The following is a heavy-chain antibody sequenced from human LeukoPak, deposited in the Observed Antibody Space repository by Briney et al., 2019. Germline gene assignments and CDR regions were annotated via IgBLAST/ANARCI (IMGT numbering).Heavy chain of an antibody. CDR3: AKDGRYCSGGSCYSRVGFDY. CDR1: GFTFSSYA. D-gene: IGHD2-15*01. V-gene: IGHV3-23*01. J-gene: IGHJ4*02. Sequence: GGSLRLSCAASGFTFSSYAMTWVRQAPGKGLECVSGISGRGSSTSYADSVKGRFTISRDNSKNTLYLQMNSLRAEDTAVYYCAKDGRYCSGGSCYSRVGFDYWGQGTLVTVSS. CDR2: ISGRGSST.